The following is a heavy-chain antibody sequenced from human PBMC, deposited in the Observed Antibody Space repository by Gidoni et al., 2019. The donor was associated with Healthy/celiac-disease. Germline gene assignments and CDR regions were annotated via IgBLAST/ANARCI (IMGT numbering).Heavy chain of an antibody. Sequence: EVQLVESGGGLVQPGRSLRLSCAASGFTFDDYAMHWVRQAPGKGLEWVSGISWNSGSIGYADSVKGRFTISRDNAKNSLYLQMNSLRAEDTAFYYCARDTNLEWLLGDAFDIWGQGTMVTVSS. D-gene: IGHD3-3*01. V-gene: IGHV3-9*01. CDR3: ARDTNLEWLLGDAFDI. CDR1: GFTFDDYA. J-gene: IGHJ3*02. CDR2: ISWNSGSI.